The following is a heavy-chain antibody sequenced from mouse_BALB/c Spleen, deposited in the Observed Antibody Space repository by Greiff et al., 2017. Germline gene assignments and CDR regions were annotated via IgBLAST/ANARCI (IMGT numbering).Heavy chain of an antibody. CDR3: ARAAYGSSPFDY. CDR1: GFTFSDYY. J-gene: IGHJ2*01. Sequence: EVKVVESGGGLVKPGGSLKLSCAASGFTFSDYYMYWVRQTPEKRLEWVATISDGGSYTYYPDSVKGRFTISRDNAKNNLYLQMSSLKSEDTAMYYCARAAYGSSPFDYWGQGTTLTVSS. CDR2: ISDGGSYT. V-gene: IGHV5-4*02. D-gene: IGHD1-1*01.